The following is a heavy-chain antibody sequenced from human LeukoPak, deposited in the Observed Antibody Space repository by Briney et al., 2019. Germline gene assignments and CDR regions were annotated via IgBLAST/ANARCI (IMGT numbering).Heavy chain of an antibody. CDR2: ISGSGGST. V-gene: IGHV3-23*01. CDR3: AKAIVVVVAAKSYYYYGMDV. Sequence: GGSLRLSCAASGFTFSSYALSWVRQAPGKGLEWVSAISGSGGSTYYADSVKGRFTISRDNSKNTLYLQMNSLRAEDTAVHYCAKAIVVVVAAKSYYYYGMDVWGKGTTVTVSS. D-gene: IGHD2-15*01. J-gene: IGHJ6*04. CDR1: GFTFSSYA.